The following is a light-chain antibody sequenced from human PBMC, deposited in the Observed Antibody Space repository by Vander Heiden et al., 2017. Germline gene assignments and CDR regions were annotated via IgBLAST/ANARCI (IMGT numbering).Light chain of an antibody. V-gene: IGLV2-14*01. CDR3: SSLSATSTLAYV. J-gene: IGLJ1*01. Sequence: QSAPAQPASVSGAPGPSITISCTGTSSDIGRYNYVSWYQQLPGRAPKLVIYDVSNRPSGISNRFSGSKSGNTASLTISGLQAEDEADYYCSSLSATSTLAYVFGSGTKVTVL. CDR1: SSDIGRYNY. CDR2: DVS.